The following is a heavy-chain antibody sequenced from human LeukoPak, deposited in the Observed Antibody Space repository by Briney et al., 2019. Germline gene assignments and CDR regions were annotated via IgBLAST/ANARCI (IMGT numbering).Heavy chain of an antibody. V-gene: IGHV1-69*13. D-gene: IGHD3-10*01. CDR1: GGATFSSDG. J-gene: IGHJ6*04. CDR2: IIPMFGTT. Sequence: SVTVSCKASGGATFSSDGISWVRQAPGQGLEWMGGIIPMFGTTNYAQKFRGRVTITVDESTTTAYMELNSLTSEDTAVYYCARAMVRGVIIARFGMDVWGRGTAVTVSS. CDR3: ARAMVRGVIIARFGMDV.